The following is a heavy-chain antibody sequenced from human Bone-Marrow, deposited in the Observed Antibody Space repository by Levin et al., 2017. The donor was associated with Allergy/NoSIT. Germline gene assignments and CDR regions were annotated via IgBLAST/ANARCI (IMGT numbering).Heavy chain of an antibody. Sequence: GGSLRLSCAASGFTFSSYGMHWVRQAPGKGLEWVAVLSYDGSNQYYADSVKGRFVISRDNSKNTLYLHMNSLRPEDAAVYYCAKALRNYYETSGYSFYYAMDVWGQGTTVTVSS. CDR1: GFTFSSYG. D-gene: IGHD3-22*01. CDR2: LSYDGSNQ. J-gene: IGHJ6*02. CDR3: AKALRNYYETSGYSFYYAMDV. V-gene: IGHV3-30*18.